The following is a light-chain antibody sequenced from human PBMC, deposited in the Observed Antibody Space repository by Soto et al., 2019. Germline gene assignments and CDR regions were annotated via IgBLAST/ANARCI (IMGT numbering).Light chain of an antibody. CDR1: SSDIGTYNY. J-gene: IGLJ1*01. V-gene: IGLV2-14*03. Sequence: QSVLTQPASVSGSPGQSITISCSGTSSDIGTYNYVSWYQQHPGKAPKLMIYDVSNRPSGVSNRFSGSKSGNTASLTISGLQAGDEADYYCSSYTSIITLYVFGTGTKLTVL. CDR3: SSYTSIITLYV. CDR2: DVS.